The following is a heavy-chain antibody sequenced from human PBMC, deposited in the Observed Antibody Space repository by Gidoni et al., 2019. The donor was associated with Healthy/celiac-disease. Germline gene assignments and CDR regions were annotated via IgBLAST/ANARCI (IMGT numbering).Heavy chain of an antibody. CDR1: GFPFSSYS. D-gene: IGHD2-21*02. Sequence: EVQLVESGGGLVKPGGSMRLSCAASGFPFSSYSMNWVRQAPGKGLQWVASIRSSSSYIYYADSVKGRFTSSRVNAKNSLYLQMNSLNAEGTAVYDCARGADCGGDCDPYYFDYWGQGTLVTVSS. J-gene: IGHJ4*02. CDR2: IRSSSSYI. V-gene: IGHV3-21*01. CDR3: ARGADCGGDCDPYYFDY.